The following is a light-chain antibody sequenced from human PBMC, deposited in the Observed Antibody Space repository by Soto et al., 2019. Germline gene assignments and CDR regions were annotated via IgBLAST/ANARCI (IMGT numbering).Light chain of an antibody. J-gene: IGKJ5*01. Sequence: AIQLTQSPSSLSAFVGDRVTITCRASQGITSALAWYQQKPGKAPQLLISIASSLESGVPSRFXXSXXXXXXTLTISCLQPEDFATYFCQQFNSYPITFGQGTRLEIK. CDR1: QGITSA. CDR3: QQFNSYPIT. CDR2: IAS. V-gene: IGKV1-13*02.